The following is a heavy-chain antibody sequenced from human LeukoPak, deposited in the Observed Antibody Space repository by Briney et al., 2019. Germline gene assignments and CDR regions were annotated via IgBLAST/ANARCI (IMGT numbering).Heavy chain of an antibody. CDR1: GFTFSSYA. Sequence: GGCLRLSCAASGFTFSSYAMSWVRQAPGKGLGWVSVIYSGGSTYYADSVKGRFTISRRNSKNTLYLQMNSLRAEDTAVYYCAKDRSGYDYVSLFDYWGQGSLVTVSS. CDR2: IYSGGST. CDR3: AKDRSGYDYVSLFDY. D-gene: IGHD5-12*01. V-gene: IGHV3-66*02. J-gene: IGHJ4*02.